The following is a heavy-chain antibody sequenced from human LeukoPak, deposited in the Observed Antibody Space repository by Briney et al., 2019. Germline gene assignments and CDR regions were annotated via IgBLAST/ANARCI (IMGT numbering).Heavy chain of an antibody. V-gene: IGHV1-69*04. D-gene: IGHD6-19*01. Sequence: EASVKVSCRASGYTFTSYGISWVRQAPGQGLEWMGRIIPILGIANYAQKFQGRVTITADKSTSTAYMELSSLRSEDTAVYYCARPDSSGRDYWGQGTLVTVSS. J-gene: IGHJ4*02. CDR2: IIPILGIA. CDR1: GYTFTSYG. CDR3: ARPDSSGRDY.